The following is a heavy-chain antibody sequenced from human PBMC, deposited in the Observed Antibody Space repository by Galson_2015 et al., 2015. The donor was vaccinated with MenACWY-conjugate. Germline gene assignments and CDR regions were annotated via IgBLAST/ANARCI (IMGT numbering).Heavy chain of an antibody. Sequence: QSGAEVKQPGESLKISCKGSGYYFTSYWIAWVRQIPGKGLEWMGLISPGDSNTRYSPSFQGQVTISADKSISTACLQWSSLKASDTAMYYCARHPPGGRGMDVWGQGTTVTVSS. CDR1: GYYFTSYW. CDR2: ISPGDSNT. D-gene: IGHD1-26*01. V-gene: IGHV5-51*01. J-gene: IGHJ6*02. CDR3: ARHPPGGRGMDV.